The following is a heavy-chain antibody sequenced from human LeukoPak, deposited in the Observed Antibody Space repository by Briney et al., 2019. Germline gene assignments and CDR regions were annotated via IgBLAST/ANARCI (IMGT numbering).Heavy chain of an antibody. CDR1: GYSISSGYY. CDR2: ISGSGGST. CDR3: AKDLENPTDIVVVPAFDY. D-gene: IGHD2-2*01. V-gene: IGHV3-23*01. J-gene: IGHJ4*02. Sequence: PSETLSLTCAVSGYSISSGYYWGWIRQPPGKGLEWVSAISGSGGSTYYADSVKGRFTISRDNSKNTLYLQMNSLRAEDTAVYYCAKDLENPTDIVVVPAFDYWGQGTLVTVSS.